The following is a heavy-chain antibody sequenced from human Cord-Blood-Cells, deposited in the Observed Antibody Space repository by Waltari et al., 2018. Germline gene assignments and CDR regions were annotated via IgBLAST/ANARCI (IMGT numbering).Heavy chain of an antibody. V-gene: IGHV4-34*01. CDR1: GGSFSGYY. CDR2: INHSGST. Sequence: QVQLQQWGAGLLKPSETLSLTCAVYGGSFSGYYCSWIRPPPGKGLEWIGEINHSGSTNYNPSLKSRVTISVDTSKNQFSLKLSSVTAADTAVYYCARRAYTWIQLSDAFDIWGQGTMVTVSS. CDR3: ARRAYTWIQLSDAFDI. J-gene: IGHJ3*02. D-gene: IGHD5-18*01.